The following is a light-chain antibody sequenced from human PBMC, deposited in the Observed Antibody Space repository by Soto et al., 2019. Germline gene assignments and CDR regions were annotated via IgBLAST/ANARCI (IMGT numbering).Light chain of an antibody. J-gene: IGKJ1*01. Sequence: DVVMTQSPPSLPVTLGQPASISCRSSQSVVYSDGNAYLNWFQQRPGQSPRRLIYTVSNRDSGGQDKFSGGWSGTDFTLKISRVEAEDVGIYYCLQGTYWPPTFGQGTKVEI. V-gene: IGKV2-30*01. CDR1: QSVVYSDGNAY. CDR2: TVS. CDR3: LQGTYWPPT.